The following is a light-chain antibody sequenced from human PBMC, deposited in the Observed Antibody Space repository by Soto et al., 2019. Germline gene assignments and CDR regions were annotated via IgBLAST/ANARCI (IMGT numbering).Light chain of an antibody. Sequence: EIVLTQSPGALSLSQGERATLSCRASQSVSSSSLAWYQQKPGQAPRLLIYDTSSRATGIPDRFSGSGSGTDFTLTISRLEPEDFAVYYCQQYVISPLTFGGGTKVDIK. V-gene: IGKV3-20*01. CDR3: QQYVISPLT. J-gene: IGKJ4*01. CDR2: DTS. CDR1: QSVSSSS.